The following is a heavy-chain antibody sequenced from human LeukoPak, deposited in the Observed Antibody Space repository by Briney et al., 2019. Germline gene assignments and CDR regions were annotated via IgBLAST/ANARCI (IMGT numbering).Heavy chain of an antibody. CDR3: ARDSNWFDP. J-gene: IGHJ5*02. V-gene: IGHV3-7*01. Sequence: GGSLRLSCAASGFTFSSDWMSWGRQAPGKGLEWVANIKQDGSEKYYVDSVKGRFTISRDNAKNSLYLQMNSMRAEDTAVYYCARDSNWFDPWGQGTLVTVSS. CDR1: GFTFSSDW. CDR2: IKQDGSEK.